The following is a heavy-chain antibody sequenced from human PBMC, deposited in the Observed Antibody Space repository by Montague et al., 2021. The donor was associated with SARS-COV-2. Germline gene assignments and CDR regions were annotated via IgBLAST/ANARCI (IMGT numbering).Heavy chain of an antibody. CDR2: IYSGGST. Sequence: SLRLSCAASEFTVSSNYMSWVRQAPGKGLEWVSVIYSGGSTYYADAVRGRFTISRDNSKNTLYLQMNSPRAEDTAVYYCASRNYGSGLEEIDYWGQGILVTVSS. CDR1: EFTVSSNY. J-gene: IGHJ4*02. V-gene: IGHV3-66*01. CDR3: ASRNYGSGLEEIDY. D-gene: IGHD3-10*01.